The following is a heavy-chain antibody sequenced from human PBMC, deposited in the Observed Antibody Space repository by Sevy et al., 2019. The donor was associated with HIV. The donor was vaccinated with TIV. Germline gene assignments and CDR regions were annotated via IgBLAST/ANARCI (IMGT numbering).Heavy chain of an antibody. CDR2: IHYSGST. Sequence: SETLSLTCTVSGGSVSSSSYYWSWIRQPPGKGLEWIGYIHYSGSTDYNPSLKGRVTLSVDTSKTQFSLKLTSVTAADAAVYYCARVSTIVQVVTYYFDYWGQGTLVTVSS. V-gene: IGHV4-61*01. J-gene: IGHJ4*02. CDR1: GGSVSSSSYY. D-gene: IGHD3-10*01. CDR3: ARVSTIVQVVTYYFDY.